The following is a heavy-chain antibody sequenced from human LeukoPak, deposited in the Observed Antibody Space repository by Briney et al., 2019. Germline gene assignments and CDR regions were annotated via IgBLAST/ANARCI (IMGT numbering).Heavy chain of an antibody. D-gene: IGHD3-3*01. Sequence: ASVKVSCKASGYTFTSYGSSWVRQAPGQGLEWMGGISAYNGNTNYAQKLQGRVTMTTDTSTSTAYMELRSLRSDDQAVYYCARDYDFWSGYYTGDYWGEGPLVPVSS. CDR3: ARDYDFWSGYYTGDY. CDR1: GYTFTSYG. V-gene: IGHV1-18*01. CDR2: ISAYNGNT. J-gene: IGHJ4*02.